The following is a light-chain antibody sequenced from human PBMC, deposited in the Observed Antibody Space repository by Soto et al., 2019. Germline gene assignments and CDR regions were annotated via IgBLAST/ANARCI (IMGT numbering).Light chain of an antibody. CDR1: SSNIGSNT. CDR2: SDN. V-gene: IGLV1-44*01. Sequence: QSVLTQPPSASGPPGQRVTISCSGSSSNIGSNTVNWYRQLPGTAPKLLIFSDNQRPSGVPDRFSGSKSGTSASLAISGLQSEDEADYHCASWDDSLHGYVVFGGGTKLTVL. J-gene: IGLJ2*01. CDR3: ASWDDSLHGYVV.